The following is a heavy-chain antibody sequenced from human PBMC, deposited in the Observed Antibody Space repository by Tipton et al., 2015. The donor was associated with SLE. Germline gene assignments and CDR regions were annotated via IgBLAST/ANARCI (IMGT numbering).Heavy chain of an antibody. J-gene: IGHJ4*02. CDR2: IKQDGSEK. CDR3: ARSPVGFGGSYLGY. CDR1: GFTFSSYA. V-gene: IGHV3-7*01. Sequence: SLRHSCAAPGFTFSSYAMSWVRQAPGKGLEWVAKIKQDGSEKYYVDSVKGRFTISRDNAKNSLYLQMNSLRAEDTAVYYCARSPVGFGGSYLGYWGQGTLVTVSS. D-gene: IGHD1-26*01.